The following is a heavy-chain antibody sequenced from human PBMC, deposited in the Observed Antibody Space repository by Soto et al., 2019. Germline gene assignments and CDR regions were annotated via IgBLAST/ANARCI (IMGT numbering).Heavy chain of an antibody. CDR1: GVSIISSSDY. Sequence: PSETLSLTCAVSGVSIISSSDYWGWIRQPPWKGLEWIGTIHYGGSAYANPPLTSRVTISRDTSKNQCPLTLTSVTAADTAVYCCARPGSYWGQGTLVTVSS. CDR2: IHYGGSA. CDR3: ARPGSY. J-gene: IGHJ4*02. V-gene: IGHV4-39*01.